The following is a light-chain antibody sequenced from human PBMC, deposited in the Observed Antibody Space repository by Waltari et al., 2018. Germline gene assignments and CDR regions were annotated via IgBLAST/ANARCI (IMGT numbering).Light chain of an antibody. CDR1: QSVSSN. CDR2: GAS. J-gene: IGKJ4*01. CDR3: QQYNNWLPLT. V-gene: IGKV3-15*01. Sequence: EIVMTQSPATLSVSPGERATLSCRASQSVSSNLSGYQQKPGQAPRLLIYGASTRATGIPARFSGSGSGTAFILTISSLQSEDFAVYYCQQYNNWLPLTFGGGTKVEIK.